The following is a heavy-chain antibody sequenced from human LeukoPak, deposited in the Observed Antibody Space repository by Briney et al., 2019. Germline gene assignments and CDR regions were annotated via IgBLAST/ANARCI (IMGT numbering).Heavy chain of an antibody. CDR3: AKDFRRYCSSTSCHYFDY. Sequence: GGPLRLSCAASGFTFSSYAMSWVRQAPGKGLEWVSAISGSGGSTYYAGSVKGRFTISRDNSKNTLYLQMNSLRAEDTAVYYCAKDFRRYCSSTSCHYFDYWGQGTLVTVSS. D-gene: IGHD2-2*01. J-gene: IGHJ4*02. CDR1: GFTFSSYA. CDR2: ISGSGGST. V-gene: IGHV3-23*01.